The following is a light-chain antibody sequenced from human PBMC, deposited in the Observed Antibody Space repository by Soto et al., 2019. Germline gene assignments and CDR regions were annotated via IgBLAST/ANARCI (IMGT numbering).Light chain of an antibody. CDR3: SSYAGSSTLV. CDR1: SDVGSYNL. V-gene: IGLV2-23*02. CDR2: EVY. J-gene: IGLJ2*01. Sequence: QSALTQPASVSGSPGQSITMSCTGSDVGSYNLVSWYQQHPGKAPKLMIYEVYKGPSGVSNRFSGSKSDNTASLTISGLQAEDEADYYCSSYAGSSTLVFGGGTKLTVL.